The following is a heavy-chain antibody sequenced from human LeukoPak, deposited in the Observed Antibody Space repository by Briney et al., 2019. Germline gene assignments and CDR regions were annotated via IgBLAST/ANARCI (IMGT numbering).Heavy chain of an antibody. J-gene: IGHJ4*02. Sequence: PGGSLRLSCAASGFTFSSYGMHWVRQAPGKGLEWVAVIWYDGSNKYYADSVKGRFTISRDNSKNMLYLQMNSLRAEDTAVYYCARVIEGVAVALDYWGQGTLVTVSS. CDR3: ARVIEGVAVALDY. D-gene: IGHD6-19*01. CDR2: IWYDGSNK. V-gene: IGHV3-33*01. CDR1: GFTFSSYG.